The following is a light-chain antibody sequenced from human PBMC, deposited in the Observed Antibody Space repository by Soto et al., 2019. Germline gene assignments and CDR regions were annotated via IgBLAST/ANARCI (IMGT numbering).Light chain of an antibody. Sequence: EIVLTQSPSTVSLSPGDRASLSFRASHTIITYLAWYQQKPVQAPRLLIYDASNRATGIPARFSGSGSGTDFTLTINSLEPEDFAVYHCQQRTNSPPWTFGQGTTVDIK. CDR3: QQRTNSPPWT. CDR2: DAS. J-gene: IGKJ1*01. CDR1: HTIITY. V-gene: IGKV3-11*01.